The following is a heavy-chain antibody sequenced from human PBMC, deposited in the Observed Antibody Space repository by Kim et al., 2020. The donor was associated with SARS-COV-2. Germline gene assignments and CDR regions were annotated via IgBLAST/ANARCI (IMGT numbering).Heavy chain of an antibody. J-gene: IGHJ3*02. CDR1: GGSFSGYY. D-gene: IGHD3-9*01. V-gene: IGHV4-34*01. CDR2: INHSGST. CDR3: ARASKLRYFDWLLSPDAFDI. Sequence: SETLSLTCAVYGGSFSGYYWSWIRQPPGKGLEWIGEINHSGSTNYNPSLKSRVTISVDTSKNQFSLKLSSVTAADTAVYYCARASKLRYFDWLLSPDAFDIWGQGTMVTVSS.